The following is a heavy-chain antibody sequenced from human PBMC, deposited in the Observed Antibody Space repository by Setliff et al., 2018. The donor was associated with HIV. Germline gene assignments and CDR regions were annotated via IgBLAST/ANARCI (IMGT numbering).Heavy chain of an antibody. CDR2: ISYDGSRI. Sequence: GGSLRLSCVASGFTFSNFAMHWVRQAPGKGLEWVSVISYDGSRISYAGSVRGRFTISRDNARNSLYLQMNSLRAEDTAVYYCARDSGSTWYASSRSDYWGQGTLVTVSS. V-gene: IGHV3-30*07. D-gene: IGHD6-13*01. J-gene: IGHJ4*02. CDR1: GFTFSNFA. CDR3: ARDSGSTWYASSRSDY.